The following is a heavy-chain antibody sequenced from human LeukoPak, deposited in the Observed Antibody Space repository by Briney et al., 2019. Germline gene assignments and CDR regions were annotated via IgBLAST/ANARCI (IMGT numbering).Heavy chain of an antibody. D-gene: IGHD2/OR15-2a*01. CDR1: GFTFSSYW. J-gene: IGHJ4*02. CDR3: ARGGSNIAGGDY. Sequence: PGGSLRLSCAASGFTFSSYWMHWVRQAPGKGLVWVSRINSDGSSTSYADSVKGRFTISRDNAKNTLYLQMNSLRAEDTAVYYCARGGSNIAGGDYWGQGTLVTVSS. CDR2: INSDGSST. V-gene: IGHV3-74*01.